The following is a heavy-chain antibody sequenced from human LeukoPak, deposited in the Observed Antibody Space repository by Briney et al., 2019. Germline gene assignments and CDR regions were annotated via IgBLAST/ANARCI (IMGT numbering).Heavy chain of an antibody. CDR2: IYDRGPT. D-gene: IGHD3-10*01. J-gene: IGHJ5*01. Sequence: TLSLTCTVSGYAITSGGFSWNWIRQPPGKGLEWIGCIYDRGPTYYNPSLKSRFTISVDRPKNQFFLNVTSLTAADTAVYYCARSRQASGLFNSWGQGTLVVVSS. CDR1: GYAITSGGFS. CDR3: ARSRQASGLFNS. V-gene: IGHV4-30-2*01.